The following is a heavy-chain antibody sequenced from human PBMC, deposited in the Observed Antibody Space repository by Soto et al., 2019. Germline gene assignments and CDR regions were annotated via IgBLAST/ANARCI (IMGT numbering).Heavy chain of an antibody. CDR1: GYTFTDSY. CDR2: ISPKSGSI. D-gene: IGHD6-6*01. V-gene: IGHV1-2*02. Sequence: ASVKVSCKASGYTFTDSYIHWVRQAPGQGLEWMGWISPKSGSIKYAQKFQGRVIMTRDTSISTAYMELSRLRSDDTAVYYCARDRVAARYYYYYGMDVWGQGTTVTVSS. J-gene: IGHJ6*02. CDR3: ARDRVAARYYYYYGMDV.